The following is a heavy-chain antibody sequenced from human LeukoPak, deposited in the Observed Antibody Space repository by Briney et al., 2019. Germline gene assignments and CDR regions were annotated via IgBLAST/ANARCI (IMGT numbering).Heavy chain of an antibody. CDR2: IRYDGSNK. J-gene: IGHJ4*02. V-gene: IGHV3-30*02. D-gene: IGHD3-3*01. CDR3: AKDRQTITIFGVVNTPRANFDY. CDR1: GFSFSRYD. Sequence: PGGSLRLSCAASGFSFSRYDIHWVRQAQGKGLEWVAFIRYDGSNKNYADSVKGRFTISRDNFMSTVYLQMNSLRAEDTAVYYCAKDRQTITIFGVVNTPRANFDYWGQGTLVTVSS.